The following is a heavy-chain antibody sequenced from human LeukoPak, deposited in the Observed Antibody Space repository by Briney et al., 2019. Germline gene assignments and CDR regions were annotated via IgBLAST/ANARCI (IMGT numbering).Heavy chain of an antibody. Sequence: GGSLRLSCAASGFTSSSYAMSWVRQAPGKGLEWLAVVWYDDAVKNYADSVKGRFTISRDNSKNTLFLQMNNLSAEDTAVYYCARDNDYYDLHYWGQDTLVTVSS. D-gene: IGHD3-22*01. CDR1: GFTSSSYA. V-gene: IGHV3-33*08. J-gene: IGHJ4*02. CDR3: ARDNDYYDLHY. CDR2: VWYDDAVK.